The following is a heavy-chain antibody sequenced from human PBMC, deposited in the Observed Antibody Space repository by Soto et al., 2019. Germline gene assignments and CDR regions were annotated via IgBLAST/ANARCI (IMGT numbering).Heavy chain of an antibody. J-gene: IGHJ4*02. CDR3: ARWPNYYDSSSYFRQEYFDY. V-gene: IGHV3-7*01. CDR1: GFPFSSYW. CDR2: IKQDGSEE. D-gene: IGHD3-22*01. Sequence: GGSLGLCDAASGFPFSSYWMSGVRQATGKGLEWVSNIKQDGSEEYYVDSVKGLFTISRDNAKNSLFLQLNSLRAEATAVYYCARWPNYYDSSSYFRQEYFDYWGRGTLVTVS.